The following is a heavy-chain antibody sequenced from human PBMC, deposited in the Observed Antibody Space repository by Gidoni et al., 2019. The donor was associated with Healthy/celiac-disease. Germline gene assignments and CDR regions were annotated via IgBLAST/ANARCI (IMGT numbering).Heavy chain of an antibody. V-gene: IGHV3-23*01. D-gene: IGHD5-12*01. Sequence: EVQLLESGGGLVQPGGSLRLSCAASGFTFSSYAMSWVRQAPGKGLEWVSAISGSGGSTYYADSVKGRCTISRDNSKNTLYLQMNSLRAEDTAVYYCAKGRHSGYESADYWGQGTLVTVSS. CDR1: GFTFSSYA. CDR3: AKGRHSGYESADY. CDR2: ISGSGGST. J-gene: IGHJ4*02.